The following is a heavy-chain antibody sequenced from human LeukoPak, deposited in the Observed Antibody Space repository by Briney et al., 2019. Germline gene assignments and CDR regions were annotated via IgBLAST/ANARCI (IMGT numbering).Heavy chain of an antibody. D-gene: IGHD3-10*01. J-gene: IGHJ4*02. CDR1: GFTFSTYS. Sequence: GGSLRLSCAASGFTFSTYSMNWVRQAPGRGLEWVSVIYSGGSTYYADSVKGRFTISRDNSKNTLFLQMNSLRAGDTAVYYCARGTVTMVDYWGQGTLVTVSS. V-gene: IGHV3-66*01. CDR2: IYSGGST. CDR3: ARGTVTMVDY.